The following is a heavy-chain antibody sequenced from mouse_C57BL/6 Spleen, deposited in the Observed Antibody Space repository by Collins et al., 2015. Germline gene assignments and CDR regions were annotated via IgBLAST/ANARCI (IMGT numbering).Heavy chain of an antibody. CDR3: ASYYGSSYWYFDV. Sequence: DVQLQESGPGLVKPSQSLSLTCSVTGYSITSGYYWNWIRQFPGNKLEWMGYISYDGSNNYNPSLKNRISITRDTSKNQFFLRLNSATTEDTATYYCASYYGSSYWYFDVWGAGTTVTVSS. CDR2: ISYDGSN. CDR1: GYSITSGYY. V-gene: IGHV3-6*02. J-gene: IGHJ1*01. D-gene: IGHD1-1*01.